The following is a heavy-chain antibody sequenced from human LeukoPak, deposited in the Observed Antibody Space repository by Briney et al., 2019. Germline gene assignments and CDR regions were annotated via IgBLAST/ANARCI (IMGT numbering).Heavy chain of an antibody. D-gene: IGHD6-13*01. V-gene: IGHV1-69*13. CDR3: ASSPLRGIAAAGTTKYYMDV. J-gene: IGHJ6*03. CDR1: GYTFTSYY. CDR2: IIPIFGTA. Sequence: ASVKVSCKASGYTFTSYYMHWVRQAPGQGLEWMGGIIPIFGTANYAQKFQGRVTITADESTSTAYMELSSLRSEDTAVYYCASSPLRGIAAAGTTKYYMDVWGKGTTVTISS.